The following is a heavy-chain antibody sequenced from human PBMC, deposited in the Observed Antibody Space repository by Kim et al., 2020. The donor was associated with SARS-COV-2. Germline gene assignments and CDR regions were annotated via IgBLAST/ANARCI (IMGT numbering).Heavy chain of an antibody. J-gene: IGHJ6*02. CDR1: GYTFTSYD. Sequence: ASVKVSCKASGYTFTSYDINWVRQATGQGLEWMGWMNPNSGNTGYAQKFQGRVTMTRNTSISTAYMELSSLRSEDTAVYYCATTSGSHTPRHYYYGMDVWGQGTTVTVSS. CDR3: ATTSGSHTPRHYYYGMDV. CDR2: MNPNSGNT. V-gene: IGHV1-8*01. D-gene: IGHD3-10*01.